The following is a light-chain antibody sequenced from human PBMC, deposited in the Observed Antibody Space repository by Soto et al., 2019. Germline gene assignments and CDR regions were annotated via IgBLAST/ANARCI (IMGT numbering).Light chain of an antibody. CDR3: QQSYSTPPIT. CDR1: QSISSY. CDR2: AAY. J-gene: IGKJ5*01. V-gene: IGKV1-39*01. Sequence: DLHMTQSPSSLSSSLGDRVTITCRGSQSISSYLNWYQQKPGKAPKLLIYAAYSLQSGVPSRFSGSGSGTDFTPTISSLQPEDFATYYCQQSYSTPPITCGQGTRLEIK.